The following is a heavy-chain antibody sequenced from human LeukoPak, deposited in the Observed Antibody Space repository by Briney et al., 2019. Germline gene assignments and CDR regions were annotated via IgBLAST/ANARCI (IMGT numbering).Heavy chain of an antibody. Sequence: TGGSLRLSCAASGFTFSNSAMSWVRQAPGKGLEWVSGISGSGVSTYYADSVKGRFTISRDNSKNTLYLQMNSLRADDTAVYYCAKGRGYNYGYHCFDPWGQGTLVTVSS. CDR2: ISGSGVST. D-gene: IGHD5-18*01. V-gene: IGHV3-23*01. CDR3: AKGRGYNYGYHCFDP. J-gene: IGHJ5*02. CDR1: GFTFSNSA.